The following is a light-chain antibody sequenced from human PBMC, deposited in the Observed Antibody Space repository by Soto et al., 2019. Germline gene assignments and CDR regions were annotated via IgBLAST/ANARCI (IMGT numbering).Light chain of an antibody. CDR3: QQFGTSPLYT. CDR1: QTFGRTY. J-gene: IGKJ2*01. V-gene: IGKV3-20*01. Sequence: ESVLTQSQGTLSLSPGERVTLSCRASQTFGRTYLAWYQQKPGQSPRLLIYDASSRATGIPDRFSGSGSETDFTLTISRLEPEDFAVHYCQQFGTSPLYTFGQGTKLEIK. CDR2: DAS.